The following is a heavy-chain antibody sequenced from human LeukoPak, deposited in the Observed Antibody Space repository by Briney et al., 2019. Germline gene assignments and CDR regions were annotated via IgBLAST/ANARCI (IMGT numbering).Heavy chain of an antibody. V-gene: IGHV3-11*05. D-gene: IGHD5/OR15-5a*01. CDR2: ISSSSSYT. CDR3: VRAVSVSSYYFDC. J-gene: IGHJ4*02. CDR1: GFTFSDYY. Sequence: KPGGSLRLSCAASGFTFSDYYMSWIRQAPGKGLEWISYISSSSSYTNYVDSVKGRFTISRDNAENSLYLQMNSLRAGDTAVYYCVRAVSVSSYYFDCWGQGTLVTVSS.